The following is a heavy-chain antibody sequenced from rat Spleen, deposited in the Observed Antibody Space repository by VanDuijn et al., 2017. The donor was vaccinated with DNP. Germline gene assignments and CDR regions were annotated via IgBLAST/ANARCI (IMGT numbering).Heavy chain of an antibody. CDR3: AREREYRFDY. J-gene: IGHJ2*01. Sequence: EVQLVETGGGLVQPGRSLKLSCAASGFTFSNYGMAWVRQAPTKGLEWVAFISNSGGSTYYRDAVKGRFTVSRDNAKNSLYLQMNSLKSEDTATYYCAREREYRFDYWGQGVMVTVSS. CDR1: GFTFSNYG. CDR2: ISNSGGST. D-gene: IGHD1-11*01. V-gene: IGHV5S13*01.